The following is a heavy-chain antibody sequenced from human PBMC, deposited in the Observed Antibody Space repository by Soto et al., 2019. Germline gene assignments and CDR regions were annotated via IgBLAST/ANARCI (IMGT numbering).Heavy chain of an antibody. D-gene: IGHD1-1*01. CDR2: ISSSSITI. CDR3: ARESGYLNWFDP. Sequence: GGSLRLSCAASGFTFSSYSMNWVRQAPGKGLEWVSYISSSSITIYYADSVKGRFTISRDNAKNSLYLQMNSLRAEDTAVYYCARESGYLNWFDPWGQGTLVTVSS. J-gene: IGHJ5*02. V-gene: IGHV3-48*01. CDR1: GFTFSSYS.